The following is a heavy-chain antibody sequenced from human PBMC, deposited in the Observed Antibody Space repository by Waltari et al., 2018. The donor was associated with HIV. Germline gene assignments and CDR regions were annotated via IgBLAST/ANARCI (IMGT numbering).Heavy chain of an antibody. CDR1: GFSLSTSGVG. Sequence: QITLKESGPTLVKPTQTLTLTCTFSGFSLSTSGVGVGWIRQPPGKALEWLALIYWNDDKRYSPSLKSRLTITKDTSKNQVVLTMTNMDPVDTATYYCARLLGCSSTSCWFDPWGQGTLVTVSS. D-gene: IGHD2-2*01. V-gene: IGHV2-5*01. J-gene: IGHJ5*02. CDR2: IYWNDDK. CDR3: ARLLGCSSTSCWFDP.